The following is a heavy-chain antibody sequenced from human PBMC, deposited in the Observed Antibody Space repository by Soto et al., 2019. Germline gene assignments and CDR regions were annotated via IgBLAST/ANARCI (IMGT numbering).Heavy chain of an antibody. D-gene: IGHD4-17*01. V-gene: IGHV1-3*01. CDR3: TVTTVTYAFDI. Sequence: ASVKVSFKASGYTFTSYAMHWVRQAPGQRLEWMGWINAGNGNTKYSQKFQGRVTITRDTSASTAYMELSSLRSEDTAVYYCTVTTVTYAFDIWGQGTMVTVSS. CDR1: GYTFTSYA. CDR2: INAGNGNT. J-gene: IGHJ3*02.